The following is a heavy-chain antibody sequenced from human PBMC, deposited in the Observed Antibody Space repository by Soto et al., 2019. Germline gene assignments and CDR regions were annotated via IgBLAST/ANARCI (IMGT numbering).Heavy chain of an antibody. CDR1: GFTFSSYS. Sequence: GSLRLSCAASGFTFSSYSMNWVRQAPGKGLEWVSSISSSSSYIYYADSVKGRFTISRDNAKNSLYPQMNSLRAEDTAVYYCARDSSWLDAFDIWGQGTMVTVSS. CDR3: ARDSSWLDAFDI. CDR2: ISSSSSYI. J-gene: IGHJ3*02. V-gene: IGHV3-21*01. D-gene: IGHD6-19*01.